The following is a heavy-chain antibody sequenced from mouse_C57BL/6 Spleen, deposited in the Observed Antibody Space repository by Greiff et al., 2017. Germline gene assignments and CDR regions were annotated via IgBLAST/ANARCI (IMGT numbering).Heavy chain of an antibody. D-gene: IGHD1-1*01. V-gene: IGHV5-9-1*02. Sequence: EVKLVESGEGLVKPGGSLKLSCAASGFTFSSYAMAWVRQTPEKRLEWVAYISSCGDYIYYEDTVKGRFTISRDNARNTLYLQMSSLKSEDTAMYYCTRSYYYGSSYYAIDYWGQGTSVTVSS. CDR3: TRSYYYGSSYYAIDY. CDR2: ISSCGDYI. J-gene: IGHJ4*01. CDR1: GFTFSSYA.